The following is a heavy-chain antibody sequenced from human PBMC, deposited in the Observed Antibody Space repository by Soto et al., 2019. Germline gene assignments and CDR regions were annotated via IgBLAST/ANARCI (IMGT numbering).Heavy chain of an antibody. CDR1: GGTFSTHA. CDR2: IIPMFGTA. D-gene: IGHD3-22*01. J-gene: IGHJ4*02. V-gene: IGHV1-69*01. CDR3: ARGWGYESSDYYYAY. Sequence: QVQLVQSGAEVRKPGSSVKVSCTASGGTFSTHAISWVRQAPGQGLKWMGGIIPMFGTANHAQKFQGRVTISADASASTAYMELSGLRSEDTAIYYCARGWGYESSDYYYAYWGQGTLVIVSS.